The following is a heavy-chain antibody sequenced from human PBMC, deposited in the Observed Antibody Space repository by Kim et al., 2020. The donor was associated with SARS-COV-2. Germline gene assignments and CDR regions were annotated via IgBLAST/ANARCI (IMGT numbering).Heavy chain of an antibody. V-gene: IGHV3-21*01. D-gene: IGHD2-2*02. J-gene: IGHJ4*02. Sequence: SVKGRFTMSRDNAKNSLYLQMNSLRAEDTAVYYCARDLRRPGYTLYYFDYWGQGTLVTVSS. CDR3: ARDLRRPGYTLYYFDY.